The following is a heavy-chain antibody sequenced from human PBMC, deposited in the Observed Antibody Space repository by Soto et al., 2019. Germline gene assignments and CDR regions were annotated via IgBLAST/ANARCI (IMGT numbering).Heavy chain of an antibody. J-gene: IGHJ6*02. CDR3: ARDHPPAPYSGYGYYYYYYGMDA. V-gene: IGHV1-46*01. CDR2: INPSGGST. D-gene: IGHD5-12*01. Sequence: ASVKVSCKASGYTFTSYYMHWVRQAPGQGLEWMGIINPSGGSTSYAQKFQGRVTMTRDTSTSTVYMELSSLRSEDTAVYYCARDHPPAPYSGYGYYYYYYGMDAWGQGTTVTVSS. CDR1: GYTFTSYY.